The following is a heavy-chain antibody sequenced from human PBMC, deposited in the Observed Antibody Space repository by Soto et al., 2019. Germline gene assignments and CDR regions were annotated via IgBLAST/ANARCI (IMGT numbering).Heavy chain of an antibody. V-gene: IGHV3-73*01. CDR1: GYTFSGSA. D-gene: IGHD2-2*01. J-gene: IGHJ5*02. CDR2: IRGKANSYET. Sequence: PGGSLRLSCVASGYTFSGSAFHWVRQASGKGLEWVGRIRGKANSYETAYAESVKGRFTISRDDSKNTAFLQMNSLKTEDTAVYYCTSRYCSSASCHTWGQGTLVTVSS. CDR3: TSRYCSSASCHT.